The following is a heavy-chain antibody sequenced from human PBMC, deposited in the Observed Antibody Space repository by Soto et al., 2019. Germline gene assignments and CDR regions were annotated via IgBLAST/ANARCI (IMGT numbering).Heavy chain of an antibody. CDR1: GYSFTDFW. V-gene: IGHV5-51*01. CDR2: ISPGDSDT. Sequence: GESLKISCKASGYSFTDFWIGWVRQVPGKGLEWMGIISPGDSDTRYSTSFEGQVTISADKSISTAYLQWSSLKASDTAMYYCARHLSEDLGGDYEPWGQGTLVTVSS. D-gene: IGHD2-21*02. J-gene: IGHJ5*02. CDR3: ARHLSEDLGGDYEP.